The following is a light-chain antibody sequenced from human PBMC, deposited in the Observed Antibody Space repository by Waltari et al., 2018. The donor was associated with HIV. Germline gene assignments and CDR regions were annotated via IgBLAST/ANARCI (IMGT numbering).Light chain of an antibody. V-gene: IGLV1-40*01. CDR2: GSS. J-gene: IGLJ2*01. CDR1: SSTIGAGYD. Sequence: QSVLTQPPSVSGAPGQRVTISCTGNSSTIGAGYDVPRYQQLPGTPPKLLIYGSSNRPSGVPDRFSGSKSGTSASLAITGLQAEDEADYYCQSYDSSLSDVVFGGGTKLTVL. CDR3: QSYDSSLSDVV.